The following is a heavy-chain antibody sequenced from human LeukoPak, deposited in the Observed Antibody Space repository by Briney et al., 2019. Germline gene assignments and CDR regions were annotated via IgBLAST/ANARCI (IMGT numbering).Heavy chain of an antibody. CDR2: IYYSGST. V-gene: IGHV4-39*01. CDR1: GGSISSSSYY. Sequence: SETLSLTCTVSGGSISSSSYYWGWIRQPPGKGLEWIGSIYYSGSTYYNPSLKSRVTTSVDTSKNQFSLKLSSVTAADTAVYYCARTNPNWFDPWGQGTLVTVSS. D-gene: IGHD1-14*01. CDR3: ARTNPNWFDP. J-gene: IGHJ5*02.